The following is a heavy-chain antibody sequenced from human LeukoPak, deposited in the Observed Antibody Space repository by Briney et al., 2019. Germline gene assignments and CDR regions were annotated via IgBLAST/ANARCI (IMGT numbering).Heavy chain of an antibody. J-gene: IGHJ3*02. D-gene: IGHD3-9*01. CDR2: ISAYNGHT. CDR3: ARGGYYDILTGYETVDAFDI. CDR1: GYTFTRYA. Sequence: ASVKVSCKASGYTFTRYAITWVRQAPGQGPEWMGRISAYNGHTNYAQKLQGRVTMTTDTSTSTVYMELRSLRSDDTAVYYCARGGYYDILTGYETVDAFDIWGQGTMVTVSS. V-gene: IGHV1-18*01.